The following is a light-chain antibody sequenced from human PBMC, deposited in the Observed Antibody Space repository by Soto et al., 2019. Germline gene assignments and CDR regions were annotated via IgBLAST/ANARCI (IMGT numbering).Light chain of an antibody. CDR3: QQYGGSPRT. V-gene: IGKV3-20*01. CDR2: DAS. Sequence: EVVLTQSPGILSLSPGERATLSCRASQSVRSSSLAWYQQKRGQAPRLLIHDASSRATGIPDRFSGSGSGTDFTLTISGLEPEDFAVYYCQQYGGSPRTFGQGTMVDI. J-gene: IGKJ1*01. CDR1: QSVRSSS.